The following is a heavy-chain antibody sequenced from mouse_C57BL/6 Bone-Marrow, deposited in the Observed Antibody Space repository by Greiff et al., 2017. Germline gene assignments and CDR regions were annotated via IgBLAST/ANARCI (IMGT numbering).Heavy chain of an antibody. Sequence: QVQLQQSGPGLVQPSPSLSITCTASGFSLTSYGVHWVRQSPGKGLEWLGVIWRGGSTDYNAAFMSRLSITKDNSKSQVSFKMNSLQADDTAIYYCAKGYGSSYDAKGDWGPGTSVTVAS. CDR3: AKGYGSSYDAKGD. J-gene: IGHJ4*01. D-gene: IGHD1-1*01. CDR1: GFSLTSYG. V-gene: IGHV2-5*01. CDR2: IWRGGST.